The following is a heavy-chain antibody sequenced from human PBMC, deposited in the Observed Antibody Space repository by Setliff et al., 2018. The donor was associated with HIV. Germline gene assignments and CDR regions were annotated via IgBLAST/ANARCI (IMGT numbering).Heavy chain of an antibody. V-gene: IGHV4-61*09. Sequence: SETLSLTCTVSGGSISSGSYYWSWIRQPAGKGLEWVGYIFISGITNYNPSLKSRVTISVDSSKNQFSLHLSSVTAADTAVYYCARGMIWGAYYYYMDVWGTGTTVTVSS. CDR3: ARGMIWGAYYYYMDV. CDR2: IFISGIT. CDR1: GGSISSGSYY. J-gene: IGHJ6*03. D-gene: IGHD3-16*01.